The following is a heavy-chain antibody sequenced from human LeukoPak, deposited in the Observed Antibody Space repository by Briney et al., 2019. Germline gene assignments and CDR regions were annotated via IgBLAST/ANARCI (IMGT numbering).Heavy chain of an antibody. CDR1: GYTFTGYY. V-gene: IGHV1-2*02. D-gene: IGHD5-18*01. CDR3: ASLHTGIQLWLRDDYFDY. J-gene: IGHJ4*02. CDR2: IDPNSGGT. Sequence: ASVKVSCKASGYTFTGYYMHWVRQAPGQGLEWMGWIDPNSGGTNYAQKFQGRVTMTRDTSISTAYMELSRLRSDDTAVYYCASLHTGIQLWLRDDYFDYWGQGTLVTVSS.